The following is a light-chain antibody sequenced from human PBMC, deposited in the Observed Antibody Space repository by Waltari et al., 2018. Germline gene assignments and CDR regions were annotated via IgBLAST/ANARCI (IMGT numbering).Light chain of an antibody. J-gene: IGLJ2*01. CDR2: EVT. V-gene: IGLV3-10*01. CDR1: LLTKKF. CDR3: YSTDIFRSERGV. Sequence: SYELTQPPSVSVSPGQTATITCSGDLLTKKFTYWFQQNSGQAPVMVIYEVTKRLSAIPERFSGSSSGTTAALTITGAQVEDEADYYCYSTDIFRSERGVFGGGTKLLVL.